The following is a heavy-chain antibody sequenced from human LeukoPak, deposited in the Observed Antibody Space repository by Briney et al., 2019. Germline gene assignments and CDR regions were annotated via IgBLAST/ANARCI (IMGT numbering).Heavy chain of an antibody. V-gene: IGHV4-59*08. CDR2: ISDTGNT. D-gene: IGHD6-19*01. CDR3: ARAVTGGDRSRFYSGGWYYFDN. CDR1: GASVSSSY. Sequence: SETPSLTCTVSGASVSSSYWSWIRQPPGKGLEWIGYISDTGNTNYNPSLKGRVTISIHSSPNQFSLELDSVTAADTAIYYCARAVTGGDRSRFYSGGWYYFDNWGQGTLVTVSS. J-gene: IGHJ4*02.